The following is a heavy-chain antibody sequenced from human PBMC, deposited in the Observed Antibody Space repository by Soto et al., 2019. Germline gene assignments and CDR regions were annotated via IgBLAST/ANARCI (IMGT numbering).Heavy chain of an antibody. V-gene: IGHV4-59*01. CDR1: GGSISSYY. CDR3: AKHCSGGSCLNWFDP. J-gene: IGHJ5*02. CDR2: IYYSGST. Sequence: SETLSLTCTVSGGSISSYYWSWIRQPPGEGLEWIGYIYYSGSTNYNPSLKRRVTISVDTSKNQFSLKLSSVTAADTAVYYCAKHCSGGSCLNWFDPWGQGTLVTVSS. D-gene: IGHD2-15*01.